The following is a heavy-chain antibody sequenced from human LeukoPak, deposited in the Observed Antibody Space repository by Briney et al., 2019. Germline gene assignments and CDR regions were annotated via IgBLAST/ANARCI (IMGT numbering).Heavy chain of an antibody. D-gene: IGHD6-19*01. CDR3: GRAAVD. J-gene: IGHJ4*02. Sequence: GGSLRLSCAASGFTFDDYAMHWVRQAPGKGLEWVSGISWNSGSIGYADSVKGRFTISRDNAKNSLYLQMNSLRAEDTALYYCGRAAVDWGQGTLVTVSS. V-gene: IGHV3-9*01. CDR2: ISWNSGSI. CDR1: GFTFDDYA.